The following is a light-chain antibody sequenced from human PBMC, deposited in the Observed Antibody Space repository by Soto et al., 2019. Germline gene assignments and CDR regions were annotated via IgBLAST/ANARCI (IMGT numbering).Light chain of an antibody. V-gene: IGKV3-20*01. CDR3: QQYGSSGT. CDR1: QSVGSSY. J-gene: IGKJ1*01. Sequence: EVVLTQSPGTLSLSPGERATLSCRASQSVGSSYLAWYQQKPGQAPRLLIYGASSRVTGIADRFSGSGSGTDFTLTISRLEPEDFAVYYCQQYGSSGTFGQGTKVDIK. CDR2: GAS.